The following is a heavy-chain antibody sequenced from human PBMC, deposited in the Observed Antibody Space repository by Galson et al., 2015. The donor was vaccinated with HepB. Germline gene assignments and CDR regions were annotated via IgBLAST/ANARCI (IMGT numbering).Heavy chain of an antibody. D-gene: IGHD3-3*01. CDR2: IIPIFGTA. CDR3: ARLEWLNPYYYYGMDV. CDR1: GGTFSSYA. V-gene: IGHV1-69*13. Sequence: SVKVSCKASGGTFSSYAISWVRQAPGQGLEWMGGIIPIFGTANYAQKFQGRVTITADESTSTAYMELSSLRSEDTAVYYCARLEWLNPYYYYGMDVWGQGTTVTVSS. J-gene: IGHJ6*02.